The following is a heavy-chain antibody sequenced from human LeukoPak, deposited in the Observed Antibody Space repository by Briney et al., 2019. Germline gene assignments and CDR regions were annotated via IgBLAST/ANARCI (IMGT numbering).Heavy chain of an antibody. CDR1: GGSFSGYY. J-gene: IGHJ4*02. Sequence: SETLALTCAGYGGSFSGYYWSWIRQPPGKGLEWIGEINHSGSTNYDPSLKSRVTVSVDTSKTQFSLKLSSVTAADTAVYYCARGRVNCGGDCYQKQFAYRGQGTLVTVSS. D-gene: IGHD2-21*02. V-gene: IGHV4-34*01. CDR3: ARGRVNCGGDCYQKQFAY. CDR2: INHSGST.